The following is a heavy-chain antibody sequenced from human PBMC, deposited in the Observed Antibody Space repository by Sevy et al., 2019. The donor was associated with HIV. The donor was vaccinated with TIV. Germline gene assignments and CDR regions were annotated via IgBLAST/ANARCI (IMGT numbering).Heavy chain of an antibody. CDR2: IKQDGSKK. V-gene: IGHV3-7*01. Sequence: GGSLRLSCAASGFTFSDYWMSWVRQAPEKGLEWVANIKQDGSKKYYVDSIKGRSIVSRDNAKKSLYLEMSTLRAEDTAVYYCARLKLHYDPYYFDLWGQGTLVTVSS. CDR3: ARLKLHYDPYYFDL. CDR1: GFTFSDYW. D-gene: IGHD3-16*01. J-gene: IGHJ4*02.